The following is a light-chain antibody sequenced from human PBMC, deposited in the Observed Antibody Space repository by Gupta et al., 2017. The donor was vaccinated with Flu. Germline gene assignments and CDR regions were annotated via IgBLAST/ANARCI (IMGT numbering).Light chain of an antibody. J-gene: IGLJ3*02. Sequence: SYELTQPPSVSVSPGATARITCSGDALPKQYAYWYQQKPGQAPVLVIYNDSERPSGIPERFSGSSSGTTVTLTISGFQAEDEADYYCQAADSSGTWVFGGGTKLTVL. CDR2: NDS. V-gene: IGLV3-25*02. CDR1: ALPKQY. CDR3: QAADSSGTWV.